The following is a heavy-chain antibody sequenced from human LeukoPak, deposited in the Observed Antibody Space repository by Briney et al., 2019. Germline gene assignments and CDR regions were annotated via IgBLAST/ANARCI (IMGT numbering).Heavy chain of an antibody. CDR3: ARAPTRYCSSTSCLWGVAFDI. V-gene: IGHV4-34*01. CDR1: GGSFSGYY. Sequence: PSETLSLTCAVYGGSFSGYYWSWIRQPPRKGLEWIGEINHSGSTNYNPSLKSRVTISVDTSKNQFSLKLSSVTAADTAVYYCARAPTRYCSSTSCLWGVAFDIWGQGTMVTVSS. CDR2: INHSGST. D-gene: IGHD2-2*01. J-gene: IGHJ3*02.